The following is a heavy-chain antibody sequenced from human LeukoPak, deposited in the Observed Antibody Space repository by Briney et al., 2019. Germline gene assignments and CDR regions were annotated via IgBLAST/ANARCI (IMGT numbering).Heavy chain of an antibody. D-gene: IGHD1-1*01. J-gene: IGHJ6*02. Sequence: ASVKVSCKASGGTFSSYAISWVRQAPGQGLEWMGGIIPISGTANYAQKFQGRVTITADESTSTAYMELSSLRSEDTAVYYCARMYNWNDDLPLGYYGMDVWGQGTTVTVSS. CDR2: IIPISGTA. CDR1: GGTFSSYA. CDR3: ARMYNWNDDLPLGYYGMDV. V-gene: IGHV1-69*01.